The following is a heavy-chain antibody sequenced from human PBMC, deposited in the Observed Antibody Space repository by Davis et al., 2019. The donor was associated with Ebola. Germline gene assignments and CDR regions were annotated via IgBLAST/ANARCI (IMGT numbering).Heavy chain of an antibody. CDR1: GYSFTSYC. CDR2: IYPADSDT. D-gene: IGHD2-15*01. J-gene: IGHJ4*02. V-gene: IGHV5-51*01. CDR3: ARQQVVGDFFDY. Sequence: PAGSLTLSCTGSGYSFTSYCIGWVRQTPGKGLEWMGIIYPADSDTRYSPSFQGQVTISADKSISTAYLQWSSLKASDTAMYYCARQQVVGDFFDYWGQGTLVTVSS.